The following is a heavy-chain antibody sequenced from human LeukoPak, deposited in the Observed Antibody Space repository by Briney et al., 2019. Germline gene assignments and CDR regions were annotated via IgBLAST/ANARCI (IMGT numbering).Heavy chain of an antibody. V-gene: IGHV5-10-1*01. J-gene: IGHJ4*02. D-gene: IGHD6-19*01. CDR3: ARTSSGWDYLLDY. CDR1: GYSFTSYW. Sequence: GESLKISCKGSGYSFTSYWISWVRQMPGEGLEWMGRIDPSDSYTNYSPSFQGHVTISADKSISTAYLQWSSLKASDTAMYYCARTSSGWDYLLDYWGQGTLVTVSS. CDR2: IDPSDSYT.